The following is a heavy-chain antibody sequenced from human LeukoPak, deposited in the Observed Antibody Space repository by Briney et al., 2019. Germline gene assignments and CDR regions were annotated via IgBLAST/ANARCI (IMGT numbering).Heavy chain of an antibody. CDR2: ISHDGSNK. Sequence: PGGSLRLSCAASGFTFSSYGMHWVRQAPGKGLEWVAVISHDGSNKYYADSVKGRFTISRDNSKNTLYLQMNSLRAEDTAVYYCAKDRKRITIFGVVIITPDYWGQGTLVTVSS. D-gene: IGHD3-3*01. V-gene: IGHV3-30*18. CDR1: GFTFSSYG. CDR3: AKDRKRITIFGVVIITPDY. J-gene: IGHJ4*02.